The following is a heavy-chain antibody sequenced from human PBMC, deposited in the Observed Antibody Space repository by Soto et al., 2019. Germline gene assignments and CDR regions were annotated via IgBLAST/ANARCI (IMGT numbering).Heavy chain of an antibody. D-gene: IGHD3-22*01. CDR2: ISGSGVST. J-gene: IGHJ6*02. CDR1: GFTFSSYA. CDR3: AKGARITMRVVVPCDGMEV. Sequence: EVQLLESGGGLVQPGGSLSLSCAASGFTFSSYAMSWVRQAPGKGLEWVSAISGSGVSTYYADSVKGRFTISRDNSKNTLYLQMHSLRADDMAVYDCAKGARITMRVVVPCDGMEVWGQGTTVTVS. V-gene: IGHV3-23*01.